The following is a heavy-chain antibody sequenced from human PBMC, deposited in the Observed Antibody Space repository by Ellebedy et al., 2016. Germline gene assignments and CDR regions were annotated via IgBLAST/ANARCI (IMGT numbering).Heavy chain of an antibody. V-gene: IGHV1-2*04. CDR3: ARGSDIVVVPAAMGEYWFDP. CDR1: GYTFTGYY. Sequence: ASVKVSCKASGYTFTGYYMHWVRQAPGQGLEWMGWINPNSGGTNYAQKFQGWVTMTRDTSISTAYMELSRLRSDDTAVYYCARGSDIVVVPAAMGEYWFDPWGQGTLVTVSS. J-gene: IGHJ5*02. D-gene: IGHD2-2*01. CDR2: INPNSGGT.